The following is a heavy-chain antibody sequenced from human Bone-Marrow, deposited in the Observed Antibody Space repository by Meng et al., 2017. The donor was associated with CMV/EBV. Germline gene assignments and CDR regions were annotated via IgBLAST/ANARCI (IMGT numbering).Heavy chain of an antibody. CDR1: GYTFTGYY. CDR3: ARGGGFCGRTTCRNRFDS. Sequence: ASVKVSCKASGYTFTGYYMHWVRQAPGQGLEWMGWINPNSGGTNYAQKFQGRVTMTRDTSISTAYMELSRLRSDDTAVYYCARGGGFCGRTTCRNRFDSWGQGTLVTVSS. D-gene: IGHD2-2*01. V-gene: IGHV1-2*02. J-gene: IGHJ5*01. CDR2: INPNSGGT.